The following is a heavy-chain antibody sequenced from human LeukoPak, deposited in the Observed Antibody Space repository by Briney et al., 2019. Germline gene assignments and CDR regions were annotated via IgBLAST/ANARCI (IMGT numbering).Heavy chain of an antibody. CDR2: INWNGGST. V-gene: IGHV3-20*04. J-gene: IGHJ4*02. CDR1: GFTFSSYA. Sequence: PGGSLRLSCAASGFTFSSYAMSWVRQAPGKGLEWVSGINWNGGSTGYADSVKGRFTISRDNAKNSLYLQMNSLRAEDTALYYCARDLSGFGAGTDYWGQGTLVTVSS. D-gene: IGHD3-3*01. CDR3: ARDLSGFGAGTDY.